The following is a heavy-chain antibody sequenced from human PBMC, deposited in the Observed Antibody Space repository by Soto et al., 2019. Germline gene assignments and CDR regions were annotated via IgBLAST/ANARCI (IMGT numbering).Heavy chain of an antibody. CDR3: ARGITGTVSSYYGMDV. Sequence: QVQLVQSGAEVKKPGSSVKVSCKASGGTFSSYAISWVRQAPGQGLEWMGGIIPIFGTANYAQKFQGRVTITADESTSTAYMELSSLSSEDTALYYCARGITGTVSSYYGMDVWGRGTTVTVSS. D-gene: IGHD1-20*01. J-gene: IGHJ6*02. V-gene: IGHV1-69*12. CDR1: GGTFSSYA. CDR2: IIPIFGTA.